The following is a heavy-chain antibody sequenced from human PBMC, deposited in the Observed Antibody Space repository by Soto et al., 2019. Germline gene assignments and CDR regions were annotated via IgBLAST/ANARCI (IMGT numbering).Heavy chain of an antibody. V-gene: IGHV4-34*01. J-gene: IGHJ6*02. CDR3: ASWYYYYGMDV. CDR2: INHSGST. CDR1: GGSFSGYY. Sequence: SETLSLTCAVYGGSFSGYYWSWIRQPPGKGLEWIGEINHSGSTNYNPSLKSRVTISVDTSKNQFSLKLSSVTAADTAMYYCASWYYYYGMDVWGQGTTVTVSS.